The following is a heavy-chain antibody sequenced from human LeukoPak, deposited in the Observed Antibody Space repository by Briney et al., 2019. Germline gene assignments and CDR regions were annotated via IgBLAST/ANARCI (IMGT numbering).Heavy chain of an antibody. CDR1: GFTFDDYG. J-gene: IGHJ4*02. V-gene: IGHV3-20*04. D-gene: IGHD3-10*01. CDR2: INWNGGST. Sequence: GGSLRLSCAASGFTFDDYGMSWVRQAPGKGLEWVSGINWNGGSTGYADSVKGRFTISRDNAKNSLYLQMNSVRAEDTAVYYCATSLWFGESIFDYWGQGTLVTVSS. CDR3: ATSLWFGESIFDY.